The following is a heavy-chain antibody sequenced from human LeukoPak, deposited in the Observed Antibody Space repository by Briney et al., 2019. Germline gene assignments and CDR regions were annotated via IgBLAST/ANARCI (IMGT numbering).Heavy chain of an antibody. D-gene: IGHD6-13*01. CDR2: INHSGIT. Sequence: SETLSLTCAVYGGSFSGYYWSWIRQPPGKGLEWIGEINHSGITNYNPSLKSRVTISVDTSKHQFSLKLSSVTAETTAVYYCARGVEQELGYYYYYGMDVWGQGTTVTVSS. CDR3: ARGVEQELGYYYYYGMDV. CDR1: GGSFSGYY. V-gene: IGHV4-34*01. J-gene: IGHJ6*02.